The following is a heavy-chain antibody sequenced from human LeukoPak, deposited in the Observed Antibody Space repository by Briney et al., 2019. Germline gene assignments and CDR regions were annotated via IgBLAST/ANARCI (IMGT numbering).Heavy chain of an antibody. CDR1: GYTLTELS. J-gene: IGHJ4*02. CDR2: FDPEDGET. D-gene: IGHD2-15*01. CDR3: ATSPRGWYYFDY. Sequence: GASVKVSCKVSGYTLTELSMHWVRQAPGKGLEWRGGFDPEDGETIYAQKFQGRVTMTEDTSTDTAYMELSSLRSEDTAVYYCATSPRGWYYFDYWGQGTLVTVSS. V-gene: IGHV1-24*01.